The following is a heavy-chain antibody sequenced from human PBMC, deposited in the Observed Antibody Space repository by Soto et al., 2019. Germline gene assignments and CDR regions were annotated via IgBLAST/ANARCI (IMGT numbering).Heavy chain of an antibody. CDR1: GGSISSYY. CDR3: ARGRFGAGRYYYGMDV. CDR2: IYYSGST. V-gene: IGHV4-59*01. D-gene: IGHD3-10*01. Sequence: SETLSLTCTVSGGSISSYYWSWIRQPPGKGLEWIGYIYYSGSTNYNPSLKSRVTISVDTPKNQFSLKLSSVTAADTAVYYCARGRFGAGRYYYGMDVWGQGTAVTVSS. J-gene: IGHJ6*02.